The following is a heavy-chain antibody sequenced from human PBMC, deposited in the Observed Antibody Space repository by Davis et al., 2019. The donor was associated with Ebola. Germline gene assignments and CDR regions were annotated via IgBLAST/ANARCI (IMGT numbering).Heavy chain of an antibody. CDR1: GFTFSSYG. V-gene: IGHV3-30*18. J-gene: IGHJ4*02. CDR3: AKGVVVATLAMDTVMVN. D-gene: IGHD2-15*01. Sequence: GESLKISCAASGFTFSSYGMHWVRQAPGKGLEWVAVISYDGSNKYYADSVKGRFTISRDNSKNTLYLQMNSLRAEDTAVYYCAKGVVVATLAMDTVMVNWGQGTLVTVSS. CDR2: ISYDGSNK.